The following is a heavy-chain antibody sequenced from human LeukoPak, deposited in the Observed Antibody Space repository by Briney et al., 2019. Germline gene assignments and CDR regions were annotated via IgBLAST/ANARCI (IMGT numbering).Heavy chain of an antibody. CDR3: ARGLTRFDP. CDR1: GGSFSGYY. CDR2: INHSGST. V-gene: IGHV4-34*01. Sequence: KTSETLSLTCAVYGGSFSGYYWSWIRQPPGKGLEWIEEINHSGSTNYNPSLKSRVTISVDTSKNQSSLKLSSVTAADTAVYYCARGLTRFDPWGQGTLVTVSS. J-gene: IGHJ5*02.